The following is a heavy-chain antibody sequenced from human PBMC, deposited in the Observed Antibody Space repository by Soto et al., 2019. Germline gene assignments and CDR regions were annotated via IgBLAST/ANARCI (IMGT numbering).Heavy chain of an antibody. V-gene: IGHV4-4*01. CDR2: IFQSGST. J-gene: IGHJ5*02. Sequence: XETLSLTFGVSGGTIRSPDWWTCVRQPPGKGLEWIGEIFQSGSTNYTPSLESRVTISVDKSKNQFSLTLTSVTAADTAVYFCARGRGRYSSGWSWFDPWGQGILVTVSS. CDR3: ARGRGRYSSGWSWFDP. CDR1: GGTIRSPDW. D-gene: IGHD6-19*01.